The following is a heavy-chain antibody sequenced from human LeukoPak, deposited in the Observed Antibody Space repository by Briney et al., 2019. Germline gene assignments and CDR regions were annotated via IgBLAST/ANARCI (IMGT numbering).Heavy chain of an antibody. D-gene: IGHD3-9*01. V-gene: IGHV3-15*01. CDR3: TTIVPHYDILTGYTATSDY. Sequence: GGSLRLSCAASGFTFSGSAMHWVRQASGKGLEWVGRIKSKTDGGTTDYAAPVKGRFTISRDDSKNTLYLQMNSLKTEDTAVYYCTTIVPHYDILTGYTATSDYWGQGTLVTVSS. CDR1: GFTFSGSA. J-gene: IGHJ4*02. CDR2: IKSKTDGGTT.